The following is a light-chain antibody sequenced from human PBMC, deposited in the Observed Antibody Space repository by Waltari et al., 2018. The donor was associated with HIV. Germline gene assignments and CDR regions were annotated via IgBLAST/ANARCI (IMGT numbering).Light chain of an antibody. CDR3: QQYNSDPS. V-gene: IGKV1-5*03. CDR1: QDVSNW. CDR2: KAS. J-gene: IGKJ5*01. Sequence: DIHMTQSPSTLSAFIGDRVTITCRASQDVSNWLAWHQQKPGKAPKLLIHKASVLENGVSLRFSGSGFGTEFTLIIDSLEPDDFATYYCQQYNSDPSFGQGTRLEMK.